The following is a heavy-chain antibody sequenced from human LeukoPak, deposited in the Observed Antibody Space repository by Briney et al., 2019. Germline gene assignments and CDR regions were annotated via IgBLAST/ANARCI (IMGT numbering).Heavy chain of an antibody. D-gene: IGHD6-13*01. Sequence: SETLSLTCTVSGGSISSYYWSWIRQPPGKGLEWIGYIYYSGSTYYNPSLKSRVTISVDTSKNQFSLKLSSVTAADTAVYYCARDELRGSSSWYRTNDAFDIWGQGTMVTVSS. J-gene: IGHJ3*02. CDR2: IYYSGST. CDR3: ARDELRGSSSWYRTNDAFDI. CDR1: GGSISSYY. V-gene: IGHV4-59*12.